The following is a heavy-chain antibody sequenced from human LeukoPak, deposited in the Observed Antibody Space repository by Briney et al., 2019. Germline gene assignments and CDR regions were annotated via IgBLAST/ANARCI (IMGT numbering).Heavy chain of an antibody. CDR1: GGSFSGYY. D-gene: IGHD2-15*01. CDR2: INHSGST. CDR3: ARAEGYCSGGSCYPNWFDL. V-gene: IGHV4-34*01. Sequence: SETLSLTCAVYGGSFSGYYWSWIRQPPGKGLEWIGEINHSGSTYYNPSLKSRVTISVDTSKNQFSLKLSSVTAADTAVYYCARAEGYCSGGSCYPNWFDLWGHGTLVTVSS. J-gene: IGHJ5*02.